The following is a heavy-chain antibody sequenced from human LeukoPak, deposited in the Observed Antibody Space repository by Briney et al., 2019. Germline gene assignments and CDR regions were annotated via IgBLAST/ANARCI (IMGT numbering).Heavy chain of an antibody. CDR2: ISAYNGNT. D-gene: IGHD2-2*02. CDR3: AVRDCSSTSCYSLWAFDI. V-gene: IGHV1-18*01. Sequence: AASVKVSCKASGYTFTSYGISWVRQAPGQGLEWMGWISAYNGNTNYAQKLQGRVTMTTDTSTSTAYMELRSLRSDDTAVYYCAVRDCSSTSCYSLWAFDIWGQGTMVTVSS. J-gene: IGHJ3*02. CDR1: GYTFTSYG.